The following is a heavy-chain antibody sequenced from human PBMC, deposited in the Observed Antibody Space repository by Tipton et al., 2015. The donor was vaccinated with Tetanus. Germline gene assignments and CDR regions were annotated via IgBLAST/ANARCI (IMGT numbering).Heavy chain of an antibody. V-gene: IGHV3-48*01. Sequence: GSLRLSCAGSGFSFRNFGMNWVRQAPGKGLEWISYISYSSTSIYYADSVKGRFAVSRDNSKNTLYLQMNSLRAEDTAIYYCAISDVAVADTNWGQGTLVTVSS. CDR3: AISDVAVADTN. D-gene: IGHD6-19*01. J-gene: IGHJ4*02. CDR1: GFSFRNFG. CDR2: ISYSSTSI.